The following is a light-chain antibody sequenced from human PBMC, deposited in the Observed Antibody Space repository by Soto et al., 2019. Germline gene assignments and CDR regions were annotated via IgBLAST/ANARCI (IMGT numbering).Light chain of an antibody. Sequence: DIVMSQSPDSLTVSLGERATINCKSSQSVLYSSNNKNYLAWYQQKPGQPLKLLIYWASTRQSGVPDRFSGSGSGTDFTLTISSLQAEDVAVYYCHQYYNSPYTFGQGTKLDIK. V-gene: IGKV4-1*01. CDR3: HQYYNSPYT. CDR1: QSVLYSSNNKNY. J-gene: IGKJ2*01. CDR2: WAS.